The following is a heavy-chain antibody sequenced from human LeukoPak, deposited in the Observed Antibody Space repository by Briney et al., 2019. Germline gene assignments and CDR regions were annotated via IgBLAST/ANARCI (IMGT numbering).Heavy chain of an antibody. D-gene: IGHD3-10*01. J-gene: IGHJ4*02. CDR3: ARARGAGPGAHFDY. CDR2: IDTAGNT. V-gene: IGHV3-13*01. CDR1: GFTFSSYD. Sequence: GGSLRLSCAASGFTFSSYDMHWVRQATGRGLEWVSAIDTAGNTYYPASVKGRFTISRENAKDSLYLQMDSLRAEDTAVYYCARARGAGPGAHFDYWGQGTPVIVSS.